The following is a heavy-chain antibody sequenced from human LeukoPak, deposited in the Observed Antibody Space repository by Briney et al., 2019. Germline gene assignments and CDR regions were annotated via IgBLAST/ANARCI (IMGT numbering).Heavy chain of an antibody. CDR3: ATRRDGYNPPDAFDI. V-gene: IGHV4-59*01. Sequence: PSETLSLTCTVSGGSISSYYWSWIRQPPGKGLEWIGYIYYSGSTNYNPSLKSRVTISVDTSKNQLSLKLSSVTAADTAVYYCATRRDGYNPPDAFDIWGQGTMVTFSS. CDR1: GGSISSYY. D-gene: IGHD5-24*01. J-gene: IGHJ3*02. CDR2: IYYSGST.